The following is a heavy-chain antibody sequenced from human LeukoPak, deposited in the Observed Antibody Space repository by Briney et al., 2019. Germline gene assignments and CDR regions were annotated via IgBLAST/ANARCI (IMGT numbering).Heavy chain of an antibody. J-gene: IGHJ5*02. Sequence: ASVKVSCKASGYTFTGYYMHWVRQAPGQGLEWMGWTNPNSGGTNYAQKFQGRVTMTRDTSISTAYMELSRLRSDDTAVYYCALVTWGRSGSYFYWFDPWGQGTLVTVSS. CDR3: ALVTWGRSGSYFYWFDP. D-gene: IGHD1-26*01. CDR2: TNPNSGGT. CDR1: GYTFTGYY. V-gene: IGHV1-2*02.